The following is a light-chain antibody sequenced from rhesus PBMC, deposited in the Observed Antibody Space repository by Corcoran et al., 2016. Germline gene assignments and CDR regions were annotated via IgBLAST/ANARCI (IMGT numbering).Light chain of an antibody. CDR2: YAN. V-gene: IGKV1-32*02. J-gene: IGKJ1*01. Sequence: DIQMSQSPSSLSASVGDRVTITCRASQGISSYLNWYQQKPGKAPKLLIYYANSLASGVPSRFSGSGSGTDFTLTISSLQPKDFANYYCQQGNSNPWTFGQGTKVEIK. CDR1: QGISSY. CDR3: QQGNSNPWT.